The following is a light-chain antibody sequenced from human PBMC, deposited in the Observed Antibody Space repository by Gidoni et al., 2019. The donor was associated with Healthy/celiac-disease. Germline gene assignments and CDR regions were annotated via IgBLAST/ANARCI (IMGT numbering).Light chain of an antibody. Sequence: EIVMTQSPVTLSVSPGERATLSCRASQSVSNNLAWYQQKRGQAPRLLIYGASTRATGIPARFSGSGSGTEFTLTISSLQSEDFAVYYCQQYNNWPPLTFGGGTKVEIK. J-gene: IGKJ4*01. V-gene: IGKV3D-15*01. CDR1: QSVSNN. CDR3: QQYNNWPPLT. CDR2: GAS.